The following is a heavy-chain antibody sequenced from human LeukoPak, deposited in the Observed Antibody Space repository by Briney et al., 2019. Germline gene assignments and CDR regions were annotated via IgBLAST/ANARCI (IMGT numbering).Heavy chain of an antibody. CDR3: ARGGTMVRGVPDY. CDR2: IYHSGST. J-gene: IGHJ4*02. Sequence: TLSLTCAVSGGSISSGGYYWSWIRQPPGKGLEWIGYIYHSGSTYYNPSLKSRVTISVDTSKNQFSLKLSSVTAADTAVYYCARGGTMVRGVPDYWGQGTLVTVSS. D-gene: IGHD3-10*01. V-gene: IGHV4-30-2*05. CDR1: GGSISSGGYY.